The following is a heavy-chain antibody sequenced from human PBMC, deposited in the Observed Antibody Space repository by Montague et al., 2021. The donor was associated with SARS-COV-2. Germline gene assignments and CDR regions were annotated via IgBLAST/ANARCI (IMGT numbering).Heavy chain of an antibody. J-gene: IGHJ5*02. V-gene: IGHV4-61*02. CDR3: AREGEGTVLSEGGFDP. CDR1: GGSISSGSYY. CDR2: IYPSGST. D-gene: IGHD3-16*01. Sequence: TLSLTCTVSGGSISSGSYYWSWIRQPAGKGLDWIGRIYPSGSTNYNPSLKSRVTISVDTSKNQFSLRLTSVTAADTAVYYCAREGEGTVLSEGGFDPWGQGTLVTVSS.